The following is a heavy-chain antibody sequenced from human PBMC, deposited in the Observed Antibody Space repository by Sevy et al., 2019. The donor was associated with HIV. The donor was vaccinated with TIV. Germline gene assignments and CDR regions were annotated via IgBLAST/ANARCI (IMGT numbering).Heavy chain of an antibody. J-gene: IGHJ4*02. CDR1: GFTLSNYA. CDR3: AKASLDYGDYENYYFDY. Sequence: GGSLRLSCTASGFTLSNYAMSWVRQAPGKGLEWVSPISGSGGSTFYAGSVKGRFTISRDNSKNTLYLQMNSLRAEDTAIYYCAKASLDYGDYENYYFDYWGQGTLVTVSS. V-gene: IGHV3-23*01. CDR2: ISGSGGST. D-gene: IGHD4-17*01.